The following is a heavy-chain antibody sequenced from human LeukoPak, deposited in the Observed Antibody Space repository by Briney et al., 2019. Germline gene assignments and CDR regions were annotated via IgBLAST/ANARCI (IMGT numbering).Heavy chain of an antibody. CDR3: ARYGAAADPYNYYMDV. CDR2: INPNSGGT. Sequence: ASVKVSCKASGYTFTGYYMHWVRQAPGQGLEWMGWINPNSGGTNYAQKFQGRVTMTRDTSISTAYMELSRLRSDDTAVYYCARYGAAADPYNYYMDVWGKGTTVTVSS. D-gene: IGHD6-13*01. V-gene: IGHV1-2*02. CDR1: GYTFTGYY. J-gene: IGHJ6*03.